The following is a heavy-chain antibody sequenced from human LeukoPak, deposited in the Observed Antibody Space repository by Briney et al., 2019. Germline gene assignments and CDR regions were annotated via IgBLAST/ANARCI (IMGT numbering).Heavy chain of an antibody. CDR3: ATDPGDYDYVWGTYRPHDAFDI. V-gene: IGHV1-24*01. CDR1: GYTLTDLC. CDR2: CDPEDGGT. D-gene: IGHD3-16*02. J-gene: IGHJ3*02. Sequence: ASVKVSCKVSGYTLTDLCLHWVRQAPGKGLEWMGGCDPEDGGTHYAQKFQGRVAMTEDTSTDTAYMELSSLRSEDTAVYFCATDPGDYDYVWGTYRPHDAFDIWGQGTMVTVSS.